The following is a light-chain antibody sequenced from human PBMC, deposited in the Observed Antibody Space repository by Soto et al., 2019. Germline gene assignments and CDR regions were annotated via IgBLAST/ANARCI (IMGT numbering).Light chain of an antibody. Sequence: MSKSPATLSASKEDGVTITCRASQSINTWLAWYQQKPGKAPKLLIYKASTLESGVPSRFSGSGSGTEFTLTIGCLQLEDFATYYCQHYNGYFVFSFGPGSKVDIK. CDR1: QSINTW. CDR2: KAS. CDR3: QHYNGYFVFS. V-gene: IGKV1-5*03. J-gene: IGKJ3*01.